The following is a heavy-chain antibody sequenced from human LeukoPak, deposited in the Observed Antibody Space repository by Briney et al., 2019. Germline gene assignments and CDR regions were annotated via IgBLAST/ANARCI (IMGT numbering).Heavy chain of an antibody. CDR3: AKDPEQSLYSSGWYGLFDY. Sequence: GGSLRLSCAASGFTFSGYGMSWVRQAPGKGLEWVSAISGSGGSTYHADSVKGRFTISRDNSKNTLYLQMNSLRAEDTAVYYCAKDPEQSLYSSGWYGLFDYWGQGTLVTVSS. V-gene: IGHV3-23*01. D-gene: IGHD6-19*01. CDR2: ISGSGGST. J-gene: IGHJ4*02. CDR1: GFTFSGYG.